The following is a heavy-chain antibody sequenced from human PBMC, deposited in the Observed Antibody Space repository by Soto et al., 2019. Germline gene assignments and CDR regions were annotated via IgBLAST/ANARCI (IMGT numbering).Heavy chain of an antibody. J-gene: IGHJ4*02. Sequence: SETLSLTCAVSSGSISSSNWWSWVRQPPGKGLEWIGEIYHSGSTNYNPSLKSRVTISVDKSKNQFSLKLSSVTAADTAVYYCAGGLSGEKTTPGVEYYFDYWGQGTLDTVSS. CDR3: AGGLSGEKTTPGVEYYFDY. D-gene: IGHD3-10*01. V-gene: IGHV4-4*02. CDR2: IYHSGST. CDR1: SGSISSSNW.